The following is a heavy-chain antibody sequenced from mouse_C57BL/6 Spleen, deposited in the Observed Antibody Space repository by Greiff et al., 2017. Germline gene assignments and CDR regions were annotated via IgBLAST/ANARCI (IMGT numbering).Heavy chain of an antibody. J-gene: IGHJ3*01. Sequence: EVQLQQSGPGLVKPSQSLSLTCSVTGYSITSGYYWNWIRQFPGNKLEWMGYISYDGSNNYNPSLKNRISITRDTSKNQFFLKLNSVTTEDTATYYCARGGGNYPPFAYWGQGTLVTVAA. D-gene: IGHD2-1*01. V-gene: IGHV3-6*01. CDR1: GYSITSGYY. CDR2: ISYDGSN. CDR3: ARGGGNYPPFAY.